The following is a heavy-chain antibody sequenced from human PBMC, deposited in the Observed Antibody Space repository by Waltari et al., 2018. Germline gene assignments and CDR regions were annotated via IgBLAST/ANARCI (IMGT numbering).Heavy chain of an antibody. V-gene: IGHV4-39*07. D-gene: IGHD1-26*01. CDR2: IYYSGST. CDR3: ARGLGGATGFDY. Sequence: QLQLQESGPGLVKPSETLSLTCTVSGGSISSSSYYWGWIRQPPGKGLEWIGSIYYSGSTYYNPSLKSRVTISVDTSKNQFSLKLSSVTAADTAVYYCARGLGGATGFDYWGQGTLVTVSS. CDR1: GGSISSSSYY. J-gene: IGHJ4*02.